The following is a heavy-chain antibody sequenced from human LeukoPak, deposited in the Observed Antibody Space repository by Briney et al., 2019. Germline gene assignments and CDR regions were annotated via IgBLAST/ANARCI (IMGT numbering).Heavy chain of an antibody. CDR3: ARDCSGGSCYGAFDI. D-gene: IGHD2-15*01. CDR2: IYDSGST. Sequence: PSQTLSLTCTVSGASIRSGDYYWSWIRQPPGKGLEWIGYIYDSGSTYYNPSLKSRITISVDTSENRFSLKLSSVTATDTAVYYCARDCSGGSCYGAFDIWGQGTMVTVSS. J-gene: IGHJ3*02. V-gene: IGHV4-30-4*01. CDR1: GASIRSGDYY.